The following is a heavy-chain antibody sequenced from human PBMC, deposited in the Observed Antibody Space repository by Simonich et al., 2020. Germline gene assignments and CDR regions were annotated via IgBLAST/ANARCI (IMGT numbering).Heavy chain of an antibody. Sequence: QVQLQQWGAGLLKPSETLSLTCAVYGGSFSGYYWSWIRQPPGKGLEWIGEINHSGSTNYNPSRKGRVPISVDTSKNQFSLKLSSVTAADTAVYYCARGLRVAAAGTAFQHWGQGTLVTVSS. CDR1: GGSFSGYY. CDR3: ARGLRVAAAGTAFQH. J-gene: IGHJ1*01. D-gene: IGHD6-13*01. V-gene: IGHV4-34*01. CDR2: INHSGST.